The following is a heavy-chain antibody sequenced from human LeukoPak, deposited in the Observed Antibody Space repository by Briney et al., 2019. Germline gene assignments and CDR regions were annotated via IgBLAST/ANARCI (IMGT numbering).Heavy chain of an antibody. V-gene: IGHV1-2*06. D-gene: IGHD6-13*01. CDR2: INPNSGGT. CDR3: ARARAGSPIGDY. Sequence: ASVKVSCKASGYTFTGYYMHWVRQAPGQGLEWMGRINPNSGGTNYAQKFQGRVTMTRDTSISTAYMELSRLRSNDTAVYYCARARAGSPIGDYWGQGTLVTVSS. J-gene: IGHJ4*02. CDR1: GYTFTGYY.